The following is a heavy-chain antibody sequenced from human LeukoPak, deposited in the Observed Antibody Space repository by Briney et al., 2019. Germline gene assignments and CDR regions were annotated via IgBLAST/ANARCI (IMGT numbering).Heavy chain of an antibody. D-gene: IGHD3-3*01. CDR2: INSDGIST. CDR1: GFTFSSYW. Sequence: PGGSLRLSCAASGFTFSSYWMHWVRQAPGKGLVWVSRINSDGISTTYADSVKGRFTISRDNAKKSLYLQMNSLRAEDTAVYYCASGVNYFDYWGQGTLVTVSS. V-gene: IGHV3-74*01. J-gene: IGHJ4*02. CDR3: ASGVNYFDY.